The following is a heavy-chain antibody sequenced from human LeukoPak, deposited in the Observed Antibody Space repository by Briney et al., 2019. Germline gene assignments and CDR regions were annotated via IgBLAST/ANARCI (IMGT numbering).Heavy chain of an antibody. D-gene: IGHD3-9*01. V-gene: IGHV1-2*02. J-gene: IGHJ6*03. Sequence: ASVKVSCKASGYTFTGYYMHWVRQAPGQGLEWMGWINPNSGGTNYAQKFQGRVTMTRDTSISTAYMELSRLRSDDTAVYYCAREPLYDILTPYYYYYYMDVWGKGTTVTVSS. CDR2: INPNSGGT. CDR1: GYTFTGYY. CDR3: AREPLYDILTPYYYYYYMDV.